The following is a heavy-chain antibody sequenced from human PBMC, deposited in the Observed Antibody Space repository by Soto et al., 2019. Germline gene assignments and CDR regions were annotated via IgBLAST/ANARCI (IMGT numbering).Heavy chain of an antibody. D-gene: IGHD3-3*01. CDR2: IYYSGST. J-gene: IGHJ3*02. CDR3: ASGPGGGYYIYDAPVSFDI. Sequence: NPSETLSLTCTVSGGSISSGGYYWSWIRQHPGKGLEWIGYIYYSGSTYYNPSLKSRVTISVDTSKNQFSLKLSSVTAADTAVYYCASGPGGGYYIYDAPVSFDIWGQGTMVTVSS. V-gene: IGHV4-31*03. CDR1: GGSISSGGYY.